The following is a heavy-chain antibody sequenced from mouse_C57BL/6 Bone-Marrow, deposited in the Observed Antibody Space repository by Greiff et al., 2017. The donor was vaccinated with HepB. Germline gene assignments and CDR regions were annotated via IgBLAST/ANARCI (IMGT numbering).Heavy chain of an antibody. CDR2: IDPSDSYT. V-gene: IGHV1-69*01. Sequence: QVQLQQPGAELVMPGASVKLSCKASGYTFTSYWMHWVKQRPGQGLEWIGEIDPSDSYTNFNQKFKGKSTLTVDKSSSTAYMQLSSLTSEDSAVYYCARGDYWGQGTTLTVSA. CDR1: GYTFTSYW. J-gene: IGHJ2*01. CDR3: ARGDY.